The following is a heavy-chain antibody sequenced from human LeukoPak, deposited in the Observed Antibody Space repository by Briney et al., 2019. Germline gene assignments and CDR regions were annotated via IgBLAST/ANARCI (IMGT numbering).Heavy chain of an antibody. Sequence: PGGSLRLSCAAYGFTFSSYAMSWVRQAPGKGLEWVAAISGSGGSTYYADSVKGRFTISRDNSKNTLYLQMNSLRAEDTAVYYCAKSDYQYYYYMDVWGKGTTVTVSS. V-gene: IGHV3-23*01. CDR3: AKSDYQYYYYMDV. CDR2: ISGSGGST. J-gene: IGHJ6*03. CDR1: GFTFSSYA.